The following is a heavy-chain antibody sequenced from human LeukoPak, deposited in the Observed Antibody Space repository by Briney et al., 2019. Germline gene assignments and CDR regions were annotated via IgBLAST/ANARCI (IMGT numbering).Heavy chain of an antibody. V-gene: IGHV1-8*01. CDR2: MNPNSGNT. J-gene: IGHJ4*02. Sequence: ASVKVSCKASGYTFTSYDINWVRQATGQGLEWMGWMNPNSGNTGYAQKFQGRVTMTRNTSISTAYMELSSLRSEETAVYYCARVLVMGYGSSTSCPVGYWGQGTLVTVSS. CDR3: ARVLVMGYGSSTSCPVGY. D-gene: IGHD2-2*01. CDR1: GYTFTSYD.